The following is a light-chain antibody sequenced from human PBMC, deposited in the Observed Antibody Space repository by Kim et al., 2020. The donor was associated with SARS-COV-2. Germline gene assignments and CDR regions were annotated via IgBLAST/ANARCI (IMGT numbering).Light chain of an antibody. CDR3: QQYNNWPLT. CDR2: GAS. V-gene: IGKV3-15*01. Sequence: EIVMTQSPATLSVSPGERATLSCRASQSVSSKLAWNQQKPGQGPSLLIYGASTRATGIPARFSGSGSGTEFTLTISSLQSEDFAVYYCQQYNNWPLTFGGGTKVDIK. CDR1: QSVSSK. J-gene: IGKJ4*01.